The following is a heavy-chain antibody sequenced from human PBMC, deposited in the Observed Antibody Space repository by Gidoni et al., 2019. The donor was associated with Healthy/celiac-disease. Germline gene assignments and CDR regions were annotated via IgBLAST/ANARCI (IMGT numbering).Heavy chain of an antibody. J-gene: IGHJ6*02. V-gene: IGHV4-34*01. Sequence: QVQLQQWGAGLLKPSETLSPTCAVYGGSFSGYYWSWISQPPGKGLEWIGEINHSGSTNYNPSLKSRVTISVDTSKNQFSLKLSSVTAADTAVYYCARYSSSGPRYYYYYGMDVWGQGTTVTVSS. CDR1: GGSFSGYY. D-gene: IGHD6-6*01. CDR3: ARYSSSGPRYYYYYGMDV. CDR2: INHSGST.